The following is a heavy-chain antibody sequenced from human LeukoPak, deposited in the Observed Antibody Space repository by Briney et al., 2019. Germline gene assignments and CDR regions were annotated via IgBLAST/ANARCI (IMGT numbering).Heavy chain of an antibody. J-gene: IGHJ4*02. CDR1: GFTFSSYS. CDR3: ARDRDSSSWSSRRVGDYVDY. CDR2: ISSSSLSYI. D-gene: IGHD6-13*01. V-gene: IGHV3-21*01. Sequence: GGSLRLSCAASGFTFSSYSMNWVRQAPGKGLEWVSSISSSSLSYIYYADSVKGRFTIFRDNAKNSLYLQMNSLRAEDTAVYYCARDRDSSSWSSRRVGDYVDYWGQGTLVTVSS.